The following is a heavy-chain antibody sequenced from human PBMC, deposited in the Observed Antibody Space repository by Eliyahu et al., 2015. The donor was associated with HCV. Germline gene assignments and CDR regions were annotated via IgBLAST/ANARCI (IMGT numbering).Heavy chain of an antibody. CDR2: IKEDXSDK. J-gene: IGHJ5*02. D-gene: IGHD6-13*01. V-gene: IGHV3-7*01. Sequence: ELQLVXSGVGLVXXGGSLXLSCAASGFSFRTYWMSWXRQAPGKGLXWXAKIKEDXSDKYYVDSVRGRFTISRDNAKNSLYLQMNSLRDEDTAMYYCARGGKQQLNLWGQGTLVTVSS. CDR1: GFSFRTYW. CDR3: ARGGKQQLNL.